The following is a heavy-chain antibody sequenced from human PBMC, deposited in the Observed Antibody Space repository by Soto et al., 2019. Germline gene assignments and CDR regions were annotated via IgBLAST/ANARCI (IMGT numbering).Heavy chain of an antibody. Sequence: SETLSLTCTVSGGSISSSSYYWGWIRQPPGKGLEWIGSIYYSGSTYYNPSLKSRVTISVDTSKNQFSLKLSSVTAADTAVYYCAGIRGYSYALPVFYWGQGTLVTVSS. CDR2: IYYSGST. J-gene: IGHJ4*02. CDR1: GGSISSSSYY. V-gene: IGHV4-39*01. CDR3: AGIRGYSYALPVFY. D-gene: IGHD5-18*01.